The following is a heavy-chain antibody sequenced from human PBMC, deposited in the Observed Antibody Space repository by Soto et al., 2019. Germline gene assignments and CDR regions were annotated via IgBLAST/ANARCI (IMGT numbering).Heavy chain of an antibody. CDR1: GYSFTSYG. J-gene: IGHJ6*02. CDR2: ISPYNGHT. Sequence: ASVKVSCKASGYSFTSYGISWVRRAPGQGLEWMGWISPYNGHTQFVQRFQGRVSMATDTSTKTAYMELRNLRSDDTAHYYCARDLTIVPATHPRLENYGMDVWGQGTTVTVSS. V-gene: IGHV1-18*01. D-gene: IGHD2-2*01. CDR3: ARDLTIVPATHPRLENYGMDV.